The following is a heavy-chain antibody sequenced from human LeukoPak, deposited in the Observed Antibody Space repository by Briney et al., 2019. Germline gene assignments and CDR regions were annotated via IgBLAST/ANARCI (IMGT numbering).Heavy chain of an antibody. D-gene: IGHD2-21*02. J-gene: IGHJ6*02. CDR3: AKKGDNYDYGIDV. V-gene: IGHV3-23*01. CDR2: ISGSGGST. Sequence: TGGSLRLSCAASGFTFTSYVMSWVRQAPGKGLEWVSDISGSGGSTYYADSVKGRFTISRDNAKNTLYLQMNSLRAEDTAVYYCAKKGDNYDYGIDVWGQGTTVTVSS. CDR1: GFTFTSYV.